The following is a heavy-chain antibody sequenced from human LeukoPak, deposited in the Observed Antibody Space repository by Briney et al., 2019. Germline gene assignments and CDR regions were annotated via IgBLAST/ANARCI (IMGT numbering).Heavy chain of an antibody. D-gene: IGHD6-13*01. Sequence: GGSLRLSCAAPQFIFSGYWMNWVCQALGKGLERVANIKQDGSEKQYVDSVWGRVTISRDNAKTSLYLQMNSLRVEDTAVYYCARDGFVGAADYWGQGTLVTVS. CDR3: ARDGFVGAADY. V-gene: IGHV3-7*01. J-gene: IGHJ4*02. CDR2: IKQDGSEK. CDR1: QFIFSGYW.